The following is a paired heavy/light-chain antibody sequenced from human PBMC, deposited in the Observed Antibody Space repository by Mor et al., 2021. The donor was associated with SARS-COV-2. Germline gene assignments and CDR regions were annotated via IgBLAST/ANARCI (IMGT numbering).Light chain of an antibody. CDR2: GKN. CDR1: SLRSYY. J-gene: IGLJ3*02. CDR3: YSRDSSGNHRV. Sequence: SAELTQDPAVSVALGQTVRITCQGDSLRSYYASWYQQKPGQAPVLVIYGKNDRPSGIPDRFSGSRSGNTASLTITGAQAEDEADYYCYSRDSSGNHRVFGGGTKLTVL. V-gene: IGLV3-19*01.
Heavy chain of an antibody. CDR2: ISTNTGNP. CDR1: GYTFTTYA. D-gene: IGHD3-9*01. J-gene: IGHJ5*02. CDR3: ARNRVFNDILTGPGDL. V-gene: IGHV7-4-1*02. Sequence: QVQLVQSGSELKKPGASVKVSCKASGYTFTTYAMNWVRQAPGQGLEWVGWISTNTGNPTYAQDFTGRFVFSLDTSVSTAYLQISSLKAEDTAVYYCARNRVFNDILTGPGDLWGQGTLVTVSS.